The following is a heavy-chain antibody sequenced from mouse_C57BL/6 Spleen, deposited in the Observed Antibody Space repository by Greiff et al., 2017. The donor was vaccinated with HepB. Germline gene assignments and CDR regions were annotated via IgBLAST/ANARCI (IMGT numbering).Heavy chain of an antibody. D-gene: IGHD3-3*01. J-gene: IGHJ4*01. CDR1: GYSITSGYY. CDR3: AREGGQQGYYAMDY. Sequence: DVQLQESGPGLVKPSQSLSLTCSVTGYSITSGYYWNWIRQFPGNKLEWMGYISYDGSNNYNPSLKNRISITRDTSKNQLFLKLNSVTTEDTATYYCAREGGQQGYYAMDYWGQGTSVTVSS. CDR2: ISYDGSN. V-gene: IGHV3-6*01.